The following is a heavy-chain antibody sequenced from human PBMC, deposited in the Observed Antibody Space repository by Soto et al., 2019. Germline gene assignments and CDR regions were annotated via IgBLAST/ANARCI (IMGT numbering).Heavy chain of an antibody. V-gene: IGHV3-74*01. D-gene: IGHD2-15*01. Sequence: EVQLVESGGGLAQPGGSLRLSCAASGFTFSNYWMDWVRQVPGKGLVWVSHLGRDGSDIRYADSVKGRFTISRDNAKKTLYLQMNSLRGGDTAVYYCARYANRGGDFDYWGQGTLVTVSS. CDR3: ARYANRGGDFDY. CDR2: LGRDGSDI. CDR1: GFTFSNYW. J-gene: IGHJ4*02.